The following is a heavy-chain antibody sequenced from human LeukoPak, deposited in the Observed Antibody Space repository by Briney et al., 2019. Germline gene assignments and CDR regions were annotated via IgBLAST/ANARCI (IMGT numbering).Heavy chain of an antibody. D-gene: IGHD4-23*01. CDR3: ARLRGNFYWYFDL. CDR2: IYYSGST. J-gene: IGHJ2*01. V-gene: IGHV4-39*01. CDR1: GDSISSSSYY. Sequence: SETLSLTCTVSGDSISSSSYYWGWIRQPPGKGLEWIGSIYYSGSTYYNPSLKSRVTISVDTSKNQFSLKLSSVTAADTAVYYCARLRGNFYWYFDLWGRGTLVTVSS.